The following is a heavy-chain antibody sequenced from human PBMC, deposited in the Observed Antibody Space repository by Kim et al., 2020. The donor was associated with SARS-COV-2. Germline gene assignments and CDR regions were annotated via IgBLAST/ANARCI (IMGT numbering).Heavy chain of an antibody. J-gene: IGHJ2*01. Sequence: GGSLRLPCAASGFTFSDYYMSWIRQAPGKGLEWVSYISSSGSTIYYADSVKGRFTISRDNAKNSLYLQMNSLRAEDTAVYYCATVRWFFWYFDLWGRGTLVTVSS. D-gene: IGHD2-15*01. V-gene: IGHV3-11*04. CDR2: ISSSGSTI. CDR1: GFTFSDYY. CDR3: ATVRWFFWYFDL.